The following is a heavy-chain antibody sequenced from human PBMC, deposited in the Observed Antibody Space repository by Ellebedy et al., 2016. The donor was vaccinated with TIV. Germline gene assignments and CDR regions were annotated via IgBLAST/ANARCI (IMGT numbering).Heavy chain of an antibody. CDR1: GFTFSIYA. V-gene: IGHV3-23*01. Sequence: GESLKISCAASGFTFSIYAMTWVRQAPGKGLEWVSFISGSAGNTYYADSVKGRFTISRDNSRNTLYLQMNSLRAEDTAVYYCAKVRGPHYFDYWGQGTLVTVSS. CDR2: ISGSAGNT. J-gene: IGHJ4*02. CDR3: AKVRGPHYFDY.